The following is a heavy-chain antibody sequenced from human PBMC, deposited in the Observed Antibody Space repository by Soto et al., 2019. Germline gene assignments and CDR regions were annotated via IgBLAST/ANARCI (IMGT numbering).Heavy chain of an antibody. V-gene: IGHV3-30-3*01. CDR2: ISYDGSNK. Sequence: ESGGGVVQPGRSLRLSCAASGFTFSSYAMHWVRQAPGKGLEWVAVISYDGSNKYYADSVKGRFTISRDNSKNTLYLQMNSLSAEDMAVYYCARDSGPDFWSGGGPASYYYGMDVWGQGTTVTVSS. J-gene: IGHJ6*02. CDR1: GFTFSSYA. D-gene: IGHD3-3*01. CDR3: ARDSGPDFWSGGGPASYYYGMDV.